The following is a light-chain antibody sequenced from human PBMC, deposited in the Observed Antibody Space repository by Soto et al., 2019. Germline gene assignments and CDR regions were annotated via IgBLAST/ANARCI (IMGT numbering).Light chain of an antibody. Sequence: EIVMTQSPATLSVSPGERDTLSCRASQSVSSNLAWYQQKPGQAPRLLSYGASTRATTIPARFSGSGSGTKFTHTISSLQSEDFAVYYCQQYNNWAPWTFGQGTKVEIK. J-gene: IGKJ1*01. V-gene: IGKV3-15*01. CDR2: GAS. CDR3: QQYNNWAPWT. CDR1: QSVSSN.